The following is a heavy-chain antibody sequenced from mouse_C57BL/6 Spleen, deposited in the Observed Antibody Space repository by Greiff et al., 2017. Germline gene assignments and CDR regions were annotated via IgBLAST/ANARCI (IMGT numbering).Heavy chain of an antibody. J-gene: IGHJ4*01. D-gene: IGHD3-2*02. V-gene: IGHV1-69*01. CDR2: IDPSDSYT. CDR3: ARREDSSGSYYAMDY. Sequence: QVQLQQPGAELVMPGASVKLSCKASGYTFTSYWMHWVKQRPGQGLEWIGEIDPSDSYTNYNQKFKGKSTLTVDKSSSTAYMQLSSLTSEDSAVYYCARREDSSGSYYAMDYWGQGTSVTVSS. CDR1: GYTFTSYW.